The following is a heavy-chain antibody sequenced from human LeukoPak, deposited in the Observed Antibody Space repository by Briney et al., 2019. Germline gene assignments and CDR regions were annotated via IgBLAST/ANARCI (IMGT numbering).Heavy chain of an antibody. V-gene: IGHV4-59*01. CDR1: GGSIRSYY. Sequence: SETLSLTCTVSGGSIRSYYWSWIRQPPGKGLEWSGYIYYSGSTNYNPSLKSRVSISVDTSKNQFSLKLSSVTAADTAVYYCARTGSTVTMLYPFDHWGQGTLVTVSS. CDR2: IYYSGST. D-gene: IGHD4-17*01. J-gene: IGHJ4*02. CDR3: ARTGSTVTMLYPFDH.